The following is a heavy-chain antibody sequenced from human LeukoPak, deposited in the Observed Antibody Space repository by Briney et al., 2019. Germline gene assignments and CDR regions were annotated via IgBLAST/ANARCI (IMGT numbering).Heavy chain of an antibody. CDR3: ARESPTAGWFDP. D-gene: IGHD4-17*01. Sequence: PSETLSLTCTVSGGSMSSSSYYWGWIRQPPGKGLEWIGNIYYSGSTNYNPSLKSRVTISVDTSKNQFSLKLSSVTAADTAVYYCARESPTAGWFDPWGQGTLVTVSS. J-gene: IGHJ5*02. V-gene: IGHV4-39*07. CDR2: IYYSGST. CDR1: GGSMSSSSYY.